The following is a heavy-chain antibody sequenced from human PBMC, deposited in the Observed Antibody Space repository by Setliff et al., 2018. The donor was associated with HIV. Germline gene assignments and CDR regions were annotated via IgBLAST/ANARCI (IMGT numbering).Heavy chain of an antibody. V-gene: IGHV4-39*01. CDR3: ARHGIVVVTAIPNWFDP. CDR2: IYHSGST. D-gene: IGHD2-21*02. Sequence: TLSLTCTVPGGSISSSSHYWGWIRQPPGKGLEWIGSIYHSGSTHYNASLKSRVTISVDTSKNQFSLKLTSVTAADTAVYYCARHGIVVVTAIPNWFDPWGQGTLVTVSS. J-gene: IGHJ5*02. CDR1: GGSISSSSHY.